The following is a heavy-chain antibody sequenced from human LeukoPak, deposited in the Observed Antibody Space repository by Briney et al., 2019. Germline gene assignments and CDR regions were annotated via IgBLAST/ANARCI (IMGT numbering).Heavy chain of an antibody. CDR3: ARLYYGSGSYLLPFSYYYYMDV. V-gene: IGHV1-18*01. CDR1: GYTFTSYG. J-gene: IGHJ6*03. Sequence: ASVKVSCKASGYTFTSYGISWVRQAPGQGLEWMGWISAYNGNTNYAQKLQGRVTMTTDTSTSPAYMELRSLRSDDTAVYYCARLYYGSGSYLLPFSYYYYMDVWGKGTTVTVSS. D-gene: IGHD3-10*01. CDR2: ISAYNGNT.